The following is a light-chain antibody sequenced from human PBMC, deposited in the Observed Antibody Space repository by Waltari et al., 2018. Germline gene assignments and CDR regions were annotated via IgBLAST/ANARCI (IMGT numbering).Light chain of an antibody. Sequence: ISCTGTNSDVGDYNYVSWYQQHPGKAPKLMIYEVSNRPSGVSNRFSGSKSGNTASLTISGLQAEDEADYYCSSYTSSSDLVVFGGGTKVTVL. CDR3: SSYTSSSDLVV. CDR2: EVS. V-gene: IGLV2-14*01. CDR1: NSDVGDYNY. J-gene: IGLJ2*01.